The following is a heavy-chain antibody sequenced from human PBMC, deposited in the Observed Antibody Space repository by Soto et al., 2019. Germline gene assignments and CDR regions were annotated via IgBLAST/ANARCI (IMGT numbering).Heavy chain of an antibody. CDR3: ARGRGYNWNYRISKLKD. D-gene: IGHD1-7*01. Sequence: ASVKVSCKASGYAFTSYDGNWVRQATGQGLEWMGWMNPNSGNTGYAQKFQGRVTMTRNTSISTAYMELSSLRSEDTAVYYCARGRGYNWNYRISKLKDWGQGTLVTVSS. J-gene: IGHJ4*02. CDR2: MNPNSGNT. V-gene: IGHV1-8*01. CDR1: GYAFTSYD.